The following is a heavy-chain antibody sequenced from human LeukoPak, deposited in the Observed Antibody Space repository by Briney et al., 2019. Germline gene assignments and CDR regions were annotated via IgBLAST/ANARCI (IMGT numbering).Heavy chain of an antibody. V-gene: IGHV4-4*07. CDR1: GGSISSYY. D-gene: IGHD3-22*01. CDR3: ARAGYYDSSGYYSFDY. J-gene: IGHJ4*02. CDR2: IYTSGST. Sequence: SETLSLTCTVSGGSISSYYWSCIRQPAGKGLEWIGRIYTSGSTNYNPSLKRRVTMSVDTSKNQFSLKLSSVTAADTAVYYCARAGYYDSSGYYSFDYWGQGTLVTVSS.